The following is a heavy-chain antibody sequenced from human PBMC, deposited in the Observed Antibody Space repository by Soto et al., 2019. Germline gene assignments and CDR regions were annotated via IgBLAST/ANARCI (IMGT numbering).Heavy chain of an antibody. V-gene: IGHV3-53*01. Sequence: EVQLVESGGGLIQPGGSLRLSCAASGFTVSSTYMSWVRQAPGKGLGWVSVIYSGGSTYYADSVKGRFTISRDNSKNTLYLQMNSLRAEDTAVYYCARSWYSYGPFDYWGQGTLVTVSS. CDR3: ARSWYSYGPFDY. CDR2: IYSGGST. CDR1: GFTVSSTY. J-gene: IGHJ4*02. D-gene: IGHD5-18*01.